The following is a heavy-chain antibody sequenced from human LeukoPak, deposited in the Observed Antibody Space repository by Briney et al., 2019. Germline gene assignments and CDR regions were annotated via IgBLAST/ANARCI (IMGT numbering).Heavy chain of an antibody. CDR1: GGSISSGSYY. J-gene: IGHJ4*02. CDR3: ARDTFSLIDC. D-gene: IGHD2/OR15-2a*01. CDR2: IYTSGST. V-gene: IGHV4-61*02. Sequence: PSETLSLTCTVSGGSISSGSYYWSWIRQPAGKGLEWIGRIYTSGSTHYNPSLKSRVTISVDTSKNQFSLKLSSVTAADTAVYYCARDTFSLIDCWGQGTLVTVSS.